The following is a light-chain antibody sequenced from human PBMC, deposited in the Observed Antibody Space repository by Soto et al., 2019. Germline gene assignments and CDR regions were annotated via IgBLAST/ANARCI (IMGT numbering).Light chain of an antibody. V-gene: IGKV3-15*01. CDR1: QSVRDN. Sequence: EILLTQSPATLAVSPGEGATLSCRASQSVRDNLAWYQQKPGQAPRLLIYRASTRATGVPARFSGRGSGTEFTLTISSLQSEDVSVYFCQHYNFWPHTFGQGTKLEIK. CDR2: RAS. CDR3: QHYNFWPHT. J-gene: IGKJ2*01.